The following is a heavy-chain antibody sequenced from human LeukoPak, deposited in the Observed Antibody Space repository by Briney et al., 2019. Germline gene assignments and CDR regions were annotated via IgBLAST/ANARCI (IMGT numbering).Heavy chain of an antibody. D-gene: IGHD6-13*01. CDR2: FDPEDGET. Sequence: ASVKVSCKVSGYTLTELSMHWVRQAPGKGLEWMGGFDPEDGETIYAQKFQGRVTMTEDTSTDTAYMELSSLRSGDTAVYYCATVSLAKNEDLQAGIAAADFDYFDYWGQGTLVTVSS. CDR1: GYTLTELS. CDR3: ATVSLAKNEDLQAGIAAADFDYFDY. V-gene: IGHV1-24*01. J-gene: IGHJ4*02.